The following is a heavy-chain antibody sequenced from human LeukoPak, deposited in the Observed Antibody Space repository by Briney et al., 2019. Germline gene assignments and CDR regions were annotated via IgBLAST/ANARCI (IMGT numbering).Heavy chain of an antibody. CDR2: IYSGGST. CDR1: GFTVSSNY. D-gene: IGHD4-23*01. V-gene: IGHV3-66*01. CDR3: AKGLGVGNSVFFDY. J-gene: IGHJ4*02. Sequence: GGSLRLSCAASGFTVSSNYMSWVRQAPGKGLEWVSVIYSGGSTYYADSVKGRFTISRDNSKSTLHLQMNSLRAEDTAVYYCAKGLGVGNSVFFDYWGQGTLVTVSS.